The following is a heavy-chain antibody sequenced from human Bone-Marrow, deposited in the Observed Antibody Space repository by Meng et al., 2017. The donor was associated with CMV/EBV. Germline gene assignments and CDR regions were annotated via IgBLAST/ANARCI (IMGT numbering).Heavy chain of an antibody. Sequence: SLKISCAASGFTFDDYAMHWVRQAPGKGLEWVSGISWNSGSIGYADSVKGRFTISRDNAKNSLYLQMNSLRAEDTALYYCAKDIRRAVAGTLDYWGQGKLVTVSS. CDR3: AKDIRRAVAGTLDY. CDR1: GFTFDDYA. J-gene: IGHJ4*02. D-gene: IGHD6-19*01. V-gene: IGHV3-9*01. CDR2: ISWNSGSI.